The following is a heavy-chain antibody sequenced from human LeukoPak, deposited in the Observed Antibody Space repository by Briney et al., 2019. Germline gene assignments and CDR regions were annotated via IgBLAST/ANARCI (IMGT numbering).Heavy chain of an antibody. V-gene: IGHV3-30*18. CDR1: GFIFSSYG. CDR2: ISYDGSNK. J-gene: IGHJ4*02. Sequence: GGSLRLSCAASGFIFSSYGMHWVRQAPGKGLEWVAVISYDGSNKYYADSVKGRFTISRDNSKNTLYLQMNSLRAEDTAVYYCAKGQMGPYYFDYWGQGTLVTVSS. D-gene: IGHD2-8*01. CDR3: AKGQMGPYYFDY.